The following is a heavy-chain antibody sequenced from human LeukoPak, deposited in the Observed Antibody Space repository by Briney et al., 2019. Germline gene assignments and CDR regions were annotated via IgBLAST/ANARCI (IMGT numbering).Heavy chain of an antibody. J-gene: IGHJ4*02. D-gene: IGHD2-15*01. Sequence: GGSLRLSCAASGFSFSSYWMSWVRQAPGKGLEWVANIKQDGSEKYYVDSVKGRFTISRDNAKNSLYLQMNSLRAEDTAVYYCARAGGPLGYCSGGSCLDYWGQGTLVTVSS. CDR2: IKQDGSEK. CDR1: GFSFSSYW. V-gene: IGHV3-7*03. CDR3: ARAGGPLGYCSGGSCLDY.